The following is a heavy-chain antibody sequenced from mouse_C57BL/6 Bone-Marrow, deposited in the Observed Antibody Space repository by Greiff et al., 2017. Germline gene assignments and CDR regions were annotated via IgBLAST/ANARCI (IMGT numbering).Heavy chain of an antibody. CDR2: IDPEDGET. CDR1: GFNIKDYY. J-gene: IGHJ3*01. Sequence: VQLKESGAELVKPGASVKLSCTASGFNIKDYYMHWVKQRTEQGLEWIGRIDPEDGETKYAPKFQCKATITADPSSNTAYLQLSSLTAEDTAVYYCASPLAYYSNYAWFADWGQGTLVTVSA. V-gene: IGHV14-2*01. D-gene: IGHD2-5*01. CDR3: ASPLAYYSNYAWFAD.